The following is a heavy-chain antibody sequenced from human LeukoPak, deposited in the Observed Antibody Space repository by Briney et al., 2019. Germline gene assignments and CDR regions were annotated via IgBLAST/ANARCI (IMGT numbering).Heavy chain of an antibody. J-gene: IGHJ4*02. Sequence: GGSLRLSCAASGFTFDDYGMSWVRQAPGKGLEWVSGINWNGGSTGYADSVKGRFTISRDNAKNSLYLQMNSLRAEDTAVYYCARGGAQLYFDYWGQGTLVTVSS. D-gene: IGHD6-13*01. V-gene: IGHV3-20*04. CDR1: GFTFDDYG. CDR3: ARGGAQLYFDY. CDR2: INWNGGST.